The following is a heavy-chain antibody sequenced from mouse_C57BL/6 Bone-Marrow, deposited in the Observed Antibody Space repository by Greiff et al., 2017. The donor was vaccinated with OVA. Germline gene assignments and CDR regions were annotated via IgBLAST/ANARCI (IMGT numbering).Heavy chain of an antibody. CDR1: GYTFTSYW. D-gene: IGHD2-2*01. Sequence: QVQLQQPGAELVRPGSSVKLSCKASGYTFTSYWMDWVKQRPGQGLEWIGNIYPSDSETHYNQKFKDKATLTVDKSSSTAYMQLSSLTSEDSAVYYCARSRNGYPFAYWGQGTLVTVSA. CDR3: ARSRNGYPFAY. CDR2: IYPSDSET. V-gene: IGHV1-61*01. J-gene: IGHJ3*01.